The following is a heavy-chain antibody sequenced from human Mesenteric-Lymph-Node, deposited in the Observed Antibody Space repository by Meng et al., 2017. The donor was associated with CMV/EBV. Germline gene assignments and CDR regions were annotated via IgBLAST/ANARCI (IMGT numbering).Heavy chain of an antibody. V-gene: IGHV4-39*07. CDR2: IYYSGST. CDR3: ARGGPLTSGEGGRY. Sequence: SETLSLTCTVSGGSISSSSYYWGWIRQPPGKGLEWIGSIYYSGSTYYNPSLKSRVTISVDTSRNQFSLKLSSVTAADTAVYYCARGGPLTSGEGGRYWGQGTLVTVSS. D-gene: IGHD1-26*01. J-gene: IGHJ4*02. CDR1: GGSISSSSYY.